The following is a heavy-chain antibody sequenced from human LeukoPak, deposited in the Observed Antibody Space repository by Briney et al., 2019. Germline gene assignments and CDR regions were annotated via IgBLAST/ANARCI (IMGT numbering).Heavy chain of an antibody. CDR2: IYPGDSDT. Sequence: GESLKISCKGSGYSSTSYWIGWVRQMPGKGLEWMGIIYPGDSDTRYSPSFQGQVTISADKSISTAYLQWSSLKASDTAMYYCARQGPRYCSGGSCYSVAVDYWGQGTLVTVSS. CDR3: ARQGPRYCSGGSCYSVAVDY. J-gene: IGHJ4*02. D-gene: IGHD2-15*01. CDR1: GYSSTSYW. V-gene: IGHV5-51*01.